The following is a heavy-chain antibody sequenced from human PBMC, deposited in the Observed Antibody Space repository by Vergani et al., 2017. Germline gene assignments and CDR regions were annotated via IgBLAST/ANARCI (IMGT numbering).Heavy chain of an antibody. V-gene: IGHV3-23*01. D-gene: IGHD5-18*01. J-gene: IGHJ4*02. CDR2: LTGGGGCT. CDR3: VNDAASYENFCDS. CDR1: GFTFSTYA. Sequence: EVQLLASGGSLKQPGGSVRLSCAASGFTFSTYAMHWVRQAPGKGLEWVSALTGGGGCTYYADSFKGRFFISRDKSRETLYLQMNSLRPEDTATYYCVNDAASYENFCDSWGQGTLVTVSS.